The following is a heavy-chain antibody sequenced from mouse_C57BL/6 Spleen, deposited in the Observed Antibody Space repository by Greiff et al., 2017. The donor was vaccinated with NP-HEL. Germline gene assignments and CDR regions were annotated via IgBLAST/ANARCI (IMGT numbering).Heavy chain of an antibody. D-gene: IGHD2-3*01. Sequence: QVQLQQSGAELARPGASVKMSCKASGYTFTSYTMHWVKQRPGQGLEWIGYINPSSGYTKYNQKFKDKATLTADKSSSTAYMQLSSLTSEDSAVYYCERCPMIYPTKDYFDCWGKGTTLTVSS. CDR2: INPSSGYT. CDR3: ERCPMIYPTKDYFDC. J-gene: IGHJ2*01. V-gene: IGHV1-4*01. CDR1: GYTFTSYT.